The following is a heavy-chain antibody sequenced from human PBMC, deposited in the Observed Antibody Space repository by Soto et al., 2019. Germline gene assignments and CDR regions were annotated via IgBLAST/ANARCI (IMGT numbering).Heavy chain of an antibody. V-gene: IGHV4-34*01. CDR2: INHSGST. CDR1: GGSFSGYY. CDR3: ASVHSDSSGPTKDY. D-gene: IGHD3-22*01. J-gene: IGHJ4*02. Sequence: PSETLSLTCAVYGGSFSGYYWSWIRQPPGKGLEWIGEINHSGSTNYNPSLKSRVTISVDTSKNQFSLKLSSVTAADTAVYYCASVHSDSSGPTKDYWGQGTLVTVSS.